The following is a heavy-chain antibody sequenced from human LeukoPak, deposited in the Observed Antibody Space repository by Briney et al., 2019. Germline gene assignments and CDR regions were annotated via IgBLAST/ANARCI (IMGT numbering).Heavy chain of an antibody. D-gene: IGHD1-26*01. CDR3: ARGSGTLLAEYFQH. J-gene: IGHJ1*01. CDR2: IIPIFGTA. Sequence: RASVKVSCKASGGTFSSYAISWVRQAPGQGLEWMGGIIPIFGTANYAQKLQGRVTMTTDTSTSTAYMELRSLRSDDTAVYYCARGSGTLLAEYFQHWGQGTLVTVSS. CDR1: GGTFSSYA. V-gene: IGHV1-69*05.